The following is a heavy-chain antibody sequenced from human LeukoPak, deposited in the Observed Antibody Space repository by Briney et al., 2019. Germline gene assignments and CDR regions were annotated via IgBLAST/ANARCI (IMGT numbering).Heavy chain of an antibody. CDR1: GFTFSSYW. CDR3: TTDVAYLDAFDI. V-gene: IGHV3-7*01. CDR2: IKQDGSEK. J-gene: IGHJ3*02. Sequence: GGSLRLSCAASGFTFSSYWMSWVRQAPGKGLEWVANIKQDGSEKYYVDSVKGRFTISRDNAKNSLYLQMNSLRAEDTAVYYCTTDVAYLDAFDIWGQGTMVTVSS.